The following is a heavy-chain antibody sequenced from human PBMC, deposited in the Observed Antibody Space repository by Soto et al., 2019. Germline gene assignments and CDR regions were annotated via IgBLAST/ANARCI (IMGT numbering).Heavy chain of an antibody. CDR1: GGSVNSGTDY. J-gene: IGHJ4*02. V-gene: IGHV4-61*03. Sequence: PSETLSLTCTVSGGSVNSGTDYWSWIRQPPGKGLEWIGYTSNSGSAKYNPSLKSRVTITTDTSTNHFSLKLTSVTAADTAVYYCARGSLAIDYWGQGSLVAVSS. CDR2: TSNSGSA. CDR3: ARGSLAIDY.